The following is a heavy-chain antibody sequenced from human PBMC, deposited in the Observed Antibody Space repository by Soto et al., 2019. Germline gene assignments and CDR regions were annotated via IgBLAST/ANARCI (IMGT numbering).Heavy chain of an antibody. CDR3: ATFYGDYGGGYDAFDI. CDR2: FDPEDGET. Sequence: QVQLVQSGAEVKKPGASVKVSCKVSGYTLTELSMHWVRQAPGKGREWMGGFDPEDGETIYAQKFQGRVTMTEDTSTDTAYMELSSLRSEDTAVYYCATFYGDYGGGYDAFDIWGQGTMVTVSS. V-gene: IGHV1-24*01. CDR1: GYTLTELS. J-gene: IGHJ3*02. D-gene: IGHD4-17*01.